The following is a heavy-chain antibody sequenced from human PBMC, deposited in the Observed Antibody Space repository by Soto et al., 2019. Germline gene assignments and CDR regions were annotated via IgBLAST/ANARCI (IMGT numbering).Heavy chain of an antibody. J-gene: IGHJ2*01. V-gene: IGHV1-69*13. CDR1: GGTFSNYA. Sequence: ASVKVSCKASGGTFSNYAFSWVRQAPGQGLEWLGGIMPIFGRPDYAQKFRGRVTITADESTNTAYMELRSLRSDDTAVYYCASSPPPTVTMYSRYFDLWGRGTLVTVSS. CDR3: ASSPPPTVTMYSRYFDL. CDR2: IMPIFGRP. D-gene: IGHD4-17*01.